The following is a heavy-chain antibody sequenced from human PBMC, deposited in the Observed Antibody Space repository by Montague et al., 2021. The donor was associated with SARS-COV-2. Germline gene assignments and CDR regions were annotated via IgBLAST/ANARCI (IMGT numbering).Heavy chain of an antibody. V-gene: IGHV4-34*01. CDR2: IHHGGST. CDR1: GGSFSTYS. J-gene: IGHJ6*03. Sequence: SEILSLTCAVHGGSFSTYSWNWIRQPPGKRLEWIGEIHHGGSTNYNPSLKSRVTISADTSKNQFSLKLTSVAAADTAVYYCARLGDGVVPSPILGVGPYYSYYYMDVWGKGTTVTVSS. D-gene: IGHD3-10*01. CDR3: ARLGDGVVPSPILGVGPYYSYYYMDV.